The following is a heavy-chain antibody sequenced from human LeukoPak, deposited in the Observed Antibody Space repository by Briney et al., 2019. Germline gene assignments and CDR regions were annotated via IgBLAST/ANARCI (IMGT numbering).Heavy chain of an antibody. CDR2: IIPIFGTA. Sequence: SVKVSCKVSGYTLTELSIYWVRQAPGQGLEWMGGIIPIFGTANYAQKFQGRVTITADESTSTAYMELSSLRSEDTAVYYCARDTIWGQGTLVTVSS. V-gene: IGHV1-69*13. D-gene: IGHD2-2*01. CDR1: GYTLTELS. J-gene: IGHJ4*02. CDR3: ARDTI.